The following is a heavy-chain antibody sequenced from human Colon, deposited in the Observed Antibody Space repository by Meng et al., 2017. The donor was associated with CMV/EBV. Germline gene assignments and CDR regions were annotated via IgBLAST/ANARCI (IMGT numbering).Heavy chain of an antibody. Sequence: ASVKVSCKASGYTFSNFGISWVRQAPGQGLEWMGWMNPNSGNTGYAQKFQGRVTMTRNTSISTAYMELSSLRSEDTAVYYCARNEYSYGMDVWGQGTTVTVSS. CDR3: ARNEYSYGMDV. D-gene: IGHD6-6*01. CDR2: MNPNSGNT. V-gene: IGHV1-8*02. J-gene: IGHJ6*02. CDR1: GYTFSNFG.